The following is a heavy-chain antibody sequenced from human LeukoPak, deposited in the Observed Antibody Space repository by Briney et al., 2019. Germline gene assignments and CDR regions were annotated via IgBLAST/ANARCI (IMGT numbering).Heavy chain of an antibody. V-gene: IGHV4-61*02. CDR1: GDSVSSGSNY. D-gene: IGHD3-10*01. Sequence: PSQTLSLTCTVSGDSVSSGSNYWSWIRQPAGKGLEWIGRIYNSWTTNYNPSLKSRVTISVDTSKNQFSLKLSSVTAADTAVYYCARRAYGSGSYSDHYYYMDVWDKGTTVTVSS. J-gene: IGHJ6*03. CDR3: ARRAYGSGSYSDHYYYMDV. CDR2: IYNSWTT.